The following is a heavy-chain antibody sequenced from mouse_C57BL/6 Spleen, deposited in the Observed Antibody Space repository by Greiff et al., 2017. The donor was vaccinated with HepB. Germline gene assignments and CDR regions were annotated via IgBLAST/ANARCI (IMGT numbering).Heavy chain of an antibody. CDR3: ARDRFYAMDY. J-gene: IGHJ4*01. CDR2: INPNNGGT. CDR1: GYTFTDYN. V-gene: IGHV1-22*01. Sequence: DVQLQESGPELVKPGASVKMSCKASGYTFTDYNMHWVKQSHGKSLEWIGYINPNNGGTSYNQKFKGKATLTVNKSSSTAYMELRSLTSEDSAVYYCARDRFYAMDYWGQGTSVTVSS.